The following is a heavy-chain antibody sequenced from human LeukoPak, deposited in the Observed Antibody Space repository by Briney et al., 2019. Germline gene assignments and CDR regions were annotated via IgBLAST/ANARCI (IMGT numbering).Heavy chain of an antibody. CDR3: AKGLRTGVGPYRGYHYYMDV. CDR2: INDNGAGT. Sequence: GGSLRLSCAASGFTFSNYAMSWVRQAPGKGLKWVATINDNGAGTYYADSVNGRFTVSRDNSYNTVSLQMNSLRDEDTGVYYCAKGLRTGVGPYRGYHYYMDVWGRGATVTVSS. J-gene: IGHJ6*03. D-gene: IGHD3-16*01. V-gene: IGHV3-23*01. CDR1: GFTFSNYA.